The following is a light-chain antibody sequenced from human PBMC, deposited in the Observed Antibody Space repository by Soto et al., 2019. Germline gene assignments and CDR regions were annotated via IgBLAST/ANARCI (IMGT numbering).Light chain of an antibody. CDR2: EVS. Sequence: QSALTQPASVSGSPGQSITISCTGTSSDVGDYNYVSWYQQHPGKAPKLMIFEVSNRPSGVSNRFSGSKSGNTASLTISGLQDEEEADYYCTSYTTSSSTYVFGTGTKLTVL. CDR3: TSYTTSSSTYV. J-gene: IGLJ1*01. V-gene: IGLV2-14*01. CDR1: SSDVGDYNY.